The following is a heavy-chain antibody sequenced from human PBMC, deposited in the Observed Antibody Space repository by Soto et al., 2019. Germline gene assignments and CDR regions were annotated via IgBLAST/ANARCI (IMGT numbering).Heavy chain of an antibody. J-gene: IGHJ6*02. Sequence: QVHLVESGGGIVQPGGSLTLSCSVSDFAFRLHGIHWVRQTPGKGLEWVAMVWHDGTRKYFRDSVRGRFTIARDSAKNKVYLQMNNLRGDDSALYFCARDRSSSYSYAMDLWGQGTTVTFSS. CDR1: DFAFRLHG. CDR2: VWHDGTRK. V-gene: IGHV3-33*01. CDR3: ARDRSSSYSYAMDL. D-gene: IGHD3-10*01.